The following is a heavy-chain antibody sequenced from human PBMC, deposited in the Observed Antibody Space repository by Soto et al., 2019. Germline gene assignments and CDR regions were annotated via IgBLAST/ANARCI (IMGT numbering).Heavy chain of an antibody. CDR1: GDTFSRYS. J-gene: IGHJ6*02. V-gene: IGHV1-69*12. CDR3: AVGASAAAAWYSHGMDV. Sequence: QVQLVQSGAEVKKPGSLVKVSCKASGDTFSRYSIIWVRQAPGQGLEWMGGIFAGFGTATYAQKFHGRVLIIADESTATDYMELTILTYEDTGVYYCAVGASAAAAWYSHGMDVWGQGTTVTVSS. CDR2: IFAGFGTA. D-gene: IGHD1-26*01.